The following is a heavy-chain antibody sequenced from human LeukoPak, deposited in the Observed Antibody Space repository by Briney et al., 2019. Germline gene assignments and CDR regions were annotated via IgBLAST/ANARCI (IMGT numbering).Heavy chain of an antibody. CDR1: GFTFSNYA. CDR3: AKAVNWNSNFPSPLDI. J-gene: IGHJ3*02. V-gene: IGHV3-23*01. CDR2: ISGNGVST. D-gene: IGHD1-7*01. Sequence: PGGSLRLSCAASGFTFSNYAMSWVRQAPGKGLEWVSTISGNGVSTYYTDSVRGRFTVSRDNSKNTLSLQMNSLTVEDTAVFYCAKAVNWNSNFPSPLDIWGQGTMVTVSS.